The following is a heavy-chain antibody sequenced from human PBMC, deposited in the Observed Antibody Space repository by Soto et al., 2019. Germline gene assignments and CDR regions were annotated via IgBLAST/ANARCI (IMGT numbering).Heavy chain of an antibody. J-gene: IGHJ4*02. V-gene: IGHV4-4*02. Sequence: QVQLQESGPGLVKPSETLSLTCTVSSDSIAGENWWSWVRQPPGLGLEWIGEVFHTGGANYNPSLKSRVTMEVDKSKKQFSLKLISATAADTAVYYCARVFSSGSGWMYYFDFWGQGTLFSVSS. CDR3: ARVFSSGSGWMYYFDF. CDR1: SDSIAGENW. D-gene: IGHD6-19*01. CDR2: VFHTGGA.